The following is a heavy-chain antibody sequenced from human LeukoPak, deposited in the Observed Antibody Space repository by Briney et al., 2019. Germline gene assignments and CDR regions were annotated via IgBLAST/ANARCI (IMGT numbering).Heavy chain of an antibody. V-gene: IGHV4-34*01. Sequence: SETLSLTCAVYGGSFSGYYWSWIRQPPGKGLEWIGEINHSGSTNYNPSLKSRVTISVDTSKNQFSLKLSSVAAADTAVYYCARVKWSQFDYWGQGTLVTVSS. CDR1: GGSFSGYY. D-gene: IGHD2-8*01. J-gene: IGHJ4*02. CDR2: INHSGST. CDR3: ARVKWSQFDY.